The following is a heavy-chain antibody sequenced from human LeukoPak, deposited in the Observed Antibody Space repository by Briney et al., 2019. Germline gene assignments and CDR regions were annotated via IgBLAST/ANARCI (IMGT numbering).Heavy chain of an antibody. D-gene: IGHD3-10*01. V-gene: IGHV3-23*01. Sequence: GGSLRLSCAASGFTFSNYAMSWVRQAPGKGPEWVSIISGSGDNTHYADSVKGRFTISRDNSKNTLYLQMNSLRAEDTAVYYCASGSGRYRTPYYYRYVWGTGTTVTVSS. CDR2: ISGSGDNT. CDR1: GFTFSNYA. J-gene: IGHJ6*03. CDR3: ASGSGRYRTPYYYRYV.